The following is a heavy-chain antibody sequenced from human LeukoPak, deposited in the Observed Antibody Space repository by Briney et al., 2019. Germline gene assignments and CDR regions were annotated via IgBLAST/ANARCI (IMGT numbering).Heavy chain of an antibody. CDR1: GYTFANYG. CDR3: ARDLDQYSGRFGGFGHDF. D-gene: IGHD1-26*01. J-gene: IGHJ4*02. CDR2: ISAYNGNT. V-gene: IGHV1-18*01. Sequence: ASVKVSCKASGYTFANYGINWVRQAPGQGLEGMGWISAYNGNTNYAQKFQGRVTMTTDTSTSTAYMDLRSLRSDDTAVYYCARDLDQYSGRFGGFGHDFWGQGTLVTVSS.